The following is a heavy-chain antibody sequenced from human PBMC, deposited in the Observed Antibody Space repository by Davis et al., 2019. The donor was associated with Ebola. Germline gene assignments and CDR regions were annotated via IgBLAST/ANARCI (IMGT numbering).Heavy chain of an antibody. Sequence: GESLKISCVASGFTFSLYGIHWVRQAPGKGLEWVALISFDKTKKNFADSVKGRFTISRDNSKNTVYLQINNLRVEDTAMYYCAKDRESNYFDYWGQGTLVTVSS. V-gene: IGHV3-30*18. J-gene: IGHJ4*02. CDR3: AKDRESNYFDY. CDR1: GFTFSLYG. D-gene: IGHD1-26*01. CDR2: ISFDKTKK.